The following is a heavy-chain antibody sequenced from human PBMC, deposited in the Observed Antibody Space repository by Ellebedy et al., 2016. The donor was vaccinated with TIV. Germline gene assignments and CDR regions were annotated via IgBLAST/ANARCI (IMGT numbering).Heavy chain of an antibody. Sequence: GGSLRLSCAASGFTFNNYAMSWVRQAPGRGLEWVSVIYSGGSTYYADSVKGRFTISRDNSKNTLFLQMNSLRAEDTAVYYCGTPGGYVSGFGQWGQGTLVIVSS. V-gene: IGHV3-53*01. CDR2: IYSGGST. CDR3: GTPGGYVSGFGQ. J-gene: IGHJ4*02. D-gene: IGHD2-15*01. CDR1: GFTFNNYA.